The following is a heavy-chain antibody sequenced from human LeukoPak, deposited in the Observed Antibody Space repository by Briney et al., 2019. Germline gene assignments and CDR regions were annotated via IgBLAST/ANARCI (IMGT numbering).Heavy chain of an antibody. J-gene: IGHJ6*03. CDR3: ARHGFGSGTPYWYWYMDV. D-gene: IGHD3-10*01. Sequence: SETLSLTCTVSGDSISPYYWTWIRQPPGKGLEWIGYIYYSGNTNYNPSLKSRVTLSVDTSKKQSSLKLRSVAAADTAVYYCARHGFGSGTPYWYWYMDVWGKGTTVTVSS. CDR2: IYYSGNT. V-gene: IGHV4-59*01. CDR1: GDSISPYY.